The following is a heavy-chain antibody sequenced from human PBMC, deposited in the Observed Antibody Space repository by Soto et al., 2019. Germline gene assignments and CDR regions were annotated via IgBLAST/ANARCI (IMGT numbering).Heavy chain of an antibody. V-gene: IGHV1-18*01. CDR3: ARVGGELRYCSGGSCYPTYYYYYMDV. CDR1: GYTFTSYG. D-gene: IGHD2-15*01. CDR2: ISAYNGNT. Sequence: ASVKVSCKASGYTFTSYGISWVRQAPGQGLEWMGWISAYNGNTNYAQKLQGRVTMTTDTSTSTAYMELRSLRSDDTAVYYCARVGGELRYCSGGSCYPTYYYYYMDVWGKGTTVTVSS. J-gene: IGHJ6*03.